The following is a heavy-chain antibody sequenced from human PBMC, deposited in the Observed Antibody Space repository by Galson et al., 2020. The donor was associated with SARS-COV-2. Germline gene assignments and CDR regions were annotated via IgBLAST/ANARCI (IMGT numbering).Heavy chain of an antibody. CDR3: AKDWRGETCDGDCLVD. Sequence: GGSLRLSCAASGFTFSTYAMSWVRQAPGKGLEWVSSVTGSGGNTYYADSVRGRFTISRDNSQNTVYLQMNSLRAEDTAVYYCAKDWRGETCDGDCLVDWGQGTLVTVSS. CDR2: VTGSGGNT. CDR1: GFTFSTYA. J-gene: IGHJ4*02. D-gene: IGHD2-21*02. V-gene: IGHV3-23*01.